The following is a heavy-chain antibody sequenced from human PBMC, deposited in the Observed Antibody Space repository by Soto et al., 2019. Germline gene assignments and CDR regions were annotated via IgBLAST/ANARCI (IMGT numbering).Heavy chain of an antibody. CDR2: GYSSASA. J-gene: IGHJ4*02. V-gene: IGHV4-31*03. CDR1: GAAIHNDNYY. D-gene: IGHD2-2*01. Sequence: SEPLSLTGTVWGAAIHNDNYYWGWIRQHPGKGLEWLGYGYSSASAGDSPSRKSGISISVETARNQLSLKVNAVAAADTPVYYCSREHHSSSSTCSYFFDYWGQGPLVTVSS. CDR3: SREHHSSSSTCSYFFDY.